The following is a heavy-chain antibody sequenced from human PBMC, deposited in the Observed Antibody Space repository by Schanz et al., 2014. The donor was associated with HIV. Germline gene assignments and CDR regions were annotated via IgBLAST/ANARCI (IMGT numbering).Heavy chain of an antibody. Sequence: EVQLVESGGGLVKPGESLRLSCAGSGLTFSGYSMNWVRQAPGKGLEWVSSISSSSSYLYYADSVKGRFTISRDNAKNSLYLLMNSLRAEDTALYYCVRGYGAHYYFGLDVWGQGTTVTVSS. CDR3: VRGYGAHYYFGLDV. V-gene: IGHV3-21*04. D-gene: IGHD5-12*01. J-gene: IGHJ6*02. CDR2: ISSSSSYL. CDR1: GLTFSGYS.